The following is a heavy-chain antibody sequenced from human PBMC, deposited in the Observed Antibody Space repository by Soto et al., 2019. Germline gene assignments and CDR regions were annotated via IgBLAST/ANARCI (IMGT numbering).Heavy chain of an antibody. J-gene: IGHJ4*02. CDR3: ATVFDV. CDR2: IDTDGGGT. CDR1: GFTFRSHR. V-gene: IGHV3-74*01. Sequence: EVKLVESGGGLVQPGVSLRVSCAASGFTFRSHRIHWVRQAPGKGLEWVSRIDTDGGGTSYADSVKGRFTISTDNAENTVYLQRNGLRVEDTAVYYGATVFDVWGQGTLVTVAS. D-gene: IGHD4-17*01.